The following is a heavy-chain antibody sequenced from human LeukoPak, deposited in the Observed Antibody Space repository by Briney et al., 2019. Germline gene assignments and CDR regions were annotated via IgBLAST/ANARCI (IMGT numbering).Heavy chain of an antibody. CDR3: VRGGYCSGSTCLYGDNWFDP. J-gene: IGHJ5*02. CDR1: GYTFTNYG. Sequence: RASVKVSCKASGYTFTNYGINWVRQAPGQGLEWMGWISTYIGNTNYAQKLQGRVTLTTDTSTSTAYMELRSLKSDDTAFYYGVRGGYCSGSTCLYGDNWFDPWGQGTLVTVSS. V-gene: IGHV1-18*01. D-gene: IGHD2-2*01. CDR2: ISTYIGNT.